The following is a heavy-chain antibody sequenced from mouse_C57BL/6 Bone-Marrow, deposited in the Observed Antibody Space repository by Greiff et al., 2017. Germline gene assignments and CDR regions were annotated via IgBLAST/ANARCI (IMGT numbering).Heavy chain of an antibody. V-gene: IGHV1-54*01. J-gene: IGHJ4*01. CDR1: GYAFTNYL. CDR3: ARGVPLVDY. CDR2: INPGSGGT. D-gene: IGHD6-1*01. Sequence: QVQLQQSGAELVRPGTSVKVSCKASGYAFTNYLIEWVKQRPGQGLEWIGVINPGSGGTNYNEKFKGKATLTADKSSSTADMQLSSLTSEDSAVYFCARGVPLVDYWGQGTSVTVSS.